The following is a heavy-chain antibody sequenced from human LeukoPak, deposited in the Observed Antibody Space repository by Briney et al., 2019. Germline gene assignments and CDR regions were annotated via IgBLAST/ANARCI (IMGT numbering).Heavy chain of an antibody. V-gene: IGHV4-4*02. CDR2: IYHSGST. Sequence: PSETLSLTCAVSGGSISSSNWWSWVRQPPGKGLEWIGEIYHSGSTNCNPSLKSRVTISVDKSKNQFSLKLSSVTAADTAVYYCARATMVRGVKIDYWGQGTLVTVSS. J-gene: IGHJ4*02. D-gene: IGHD3-10*01. CDR1: GGSISSSNW. CDR3: ARATMVRGVKIDY.